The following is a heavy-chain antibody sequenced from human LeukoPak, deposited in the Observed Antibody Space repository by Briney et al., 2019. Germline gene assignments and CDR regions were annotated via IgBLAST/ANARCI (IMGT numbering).Heavy chain of an antibody. V-gene: IGHV3-23*01. Sequence: PGGSLRLSCAASGFTFSSYAMSWVRQAPGKGLEWVSAISGSGGSTYYADSVKGRFTISRDNSKNTLYLQMNSLRAEDTAVYYCAKDAMAALRYFDWLSDYWGQGTLVTVSS. D-gene: IGHD3-9*01. CDR1: GFTFSSYA. CDR2: ISGSGGST. J-gene: IGHJ4*02. CDR3: AKDAMAALRYFDWLSDY.